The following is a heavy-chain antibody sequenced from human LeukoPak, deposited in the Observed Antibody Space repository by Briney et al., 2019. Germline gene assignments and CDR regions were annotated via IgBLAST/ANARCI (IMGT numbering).Heavy chain of an antibody. CDR3: AKDRPPYVVAGEWDLDY. CDR1: GFTFSSYG. CDR2: ISYDGSNK. J-gene: IGHJ4*02. D-gene: IGHD6-19*01. Sequence: PGGSLRLSCAAPGFTFSSYGMHWVRRAPGKGLEWVAVISYDGSNKYYADSVKGRFTISRDNSKNTLYLQMNSLRAEDTAVYYCAKDRPPYVVAGEWDLDYWGQGTLVTVSS. V-gene: IGHV3-30*18.